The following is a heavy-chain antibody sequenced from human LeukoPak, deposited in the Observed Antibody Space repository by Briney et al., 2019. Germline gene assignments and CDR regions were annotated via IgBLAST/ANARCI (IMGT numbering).Heavy chain of an antibody. Sequence: KASETLSLTCTVSGGSISSYYWSWIRQPPGKGLEWIGYIYYTGNTNYSPSLKSRVTISVDTSKNQFSLKLTSVTAADTAVYYCARGGFAHWVTAVGFDYWGQGTLVAVSS. V-gene: IGHV4-59*01. D-gene: IGHD2-21*02. J-gene: IGHJ4*02. CDR3: ARGGFAHWVTAVGFDY. CDR1: GGSISSYY. CDR2: IYYTGNT.